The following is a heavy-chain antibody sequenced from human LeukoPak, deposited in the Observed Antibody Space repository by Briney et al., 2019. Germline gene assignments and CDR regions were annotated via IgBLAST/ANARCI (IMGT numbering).Heavy chain of an antibody. Sequence: PGGSLRLSCAASGFTFSSYGMHWVRQAPGKGLEWVAVISYDGSNKYYADSVKGRFTISRDNSKNTLYLQMNSLRAEDTAVYYCAKVYMSSWYYYGMDVWGQGTTVTVSS. CDR1: GFTFSSYG. V-gene: IGHV3-30*18. CDR2: ISYDGSNK. D-gene: IGHD6-13*01. CDR3: AKVYMSSWYYYGMDV. J-gene: IGHJ6*02.